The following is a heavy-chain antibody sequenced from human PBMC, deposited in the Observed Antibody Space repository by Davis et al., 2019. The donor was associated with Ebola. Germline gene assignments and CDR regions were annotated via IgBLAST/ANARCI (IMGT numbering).Heavy chain of an antibody. Sequence: SVKVSCKTSGYNFGDSVITWVRQAPGQGLEWMGRIIPILGIANYAQKFQGRVTITADKSTSTAYMELSSLRSEDTAVYYCASVVGAYAPFDYWGQGTLVTVSS. D-gene: IGHD1-26*01. CDR2: IIPILGIA. CDR3: ASVVGAYAPFDY. J-gene: IGHJ4*02. CDR1: GYNFGDSV. V-gene: IGHV1-69*04.